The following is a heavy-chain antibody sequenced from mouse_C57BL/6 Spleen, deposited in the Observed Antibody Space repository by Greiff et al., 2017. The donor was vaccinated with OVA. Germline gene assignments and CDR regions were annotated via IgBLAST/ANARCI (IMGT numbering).Heavy chain of an antibody. V-gene: IGHV1-26*01. CDR1: GYTFTDYY. D-gene: IGHD2-10*02. CDR3: ARSYDLDY. CDR2: INPNNGGT. J-gene: IGHJ2*01. Sequence: EVQLQQSGPELVKPGASVKISCKASGYTFTDYYMNWVKQSPGKSLEWIGDINPNNGGTSYNQKFKGKATLTVDKSSSTAYMELRSLTSEDAAVYYCARSYDLDYWGQGTTLTVSS.